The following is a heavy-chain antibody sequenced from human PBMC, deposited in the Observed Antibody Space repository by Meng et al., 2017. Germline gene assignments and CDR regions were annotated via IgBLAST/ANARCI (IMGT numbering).Heavy chain of an antibody. J-gene: IGHJ3*02. Sequence: GGSLILSCAASGFTFDDYGMSWVRQAPGKGLEWVSGINWNGGSTGYADSVKGRFTISRDNAKNSLYLQMNSLRAEDTALYYCARRRSGSTAILGAFDIWGQGTMVTVSS. CDR1: GFTFDDYG. V-gene: IGHV3-20*04. CDR2: INWNGGST. CDR3: ARRRSGSTAILGAFDI. D-gene: IGHD2-21*02.